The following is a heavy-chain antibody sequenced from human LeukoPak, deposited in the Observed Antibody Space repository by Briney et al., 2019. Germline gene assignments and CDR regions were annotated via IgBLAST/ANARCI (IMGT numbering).Heavy chain of an antibody. CDR3: ARGPLGYCSSTSCYPLDY. V-gene: IGHV1-8*03. CDR1: GYTFTSYD. D-gene: IGHD2-2*01. CDR2: MNPNSGNT. Sequence: GASVKVSCKASGYTFTSYDINWVRQATGQGLEWMGWMNPNSGNTGYAQKFQGRVTITADESTSTAYMELSSLRSEDTAVYYCARGPLGYCSSTSCYPLDYWGQGTLVTVSS. J-gene: IGHJ4*02.